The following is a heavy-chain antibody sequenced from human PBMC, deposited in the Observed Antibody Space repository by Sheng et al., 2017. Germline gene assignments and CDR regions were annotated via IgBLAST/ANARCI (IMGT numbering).Heavy chain of an antibody. CDR1: GGSISSSSYY. CDR2: IYYSGST. Sequence: QLQLQESGPGLVKPSETLSLTCTVSGGSISSSSYYWGWIRQPPGKGLEWIGSIYYSGSTYYNPSLKSRVTISVDTSKNQFSLKLSSVTAADTAVYYCARDLNRIAVAGDWFDPWGQGTLVTVSS. V-gene: IGHV4-39*07. CDR3: ARDLNRIAVAGDWFDP. J-gene: IGHJ5*02. D-gene: IGHD6-19*01.